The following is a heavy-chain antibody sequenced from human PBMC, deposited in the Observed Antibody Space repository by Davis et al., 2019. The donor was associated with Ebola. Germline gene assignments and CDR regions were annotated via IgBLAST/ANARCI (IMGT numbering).Heavy chain of an antibody. CDR2: YYYPGSP. J-gene: IGHJ4*02. D-gene: IGHD3-22*01. CDR1: GGLVSSGGYP. V-gene: IGHV4-30-4*07. Sequence: SETLSPTCAVSGGLVSSGGYPRSWPRPPPGKGLECIGYYYYPGSPHYSPSLTSRVPISLDTSKNQFSLHLSSATAADTAVYYCARGDSYYDPSGYYAGPEAPDHWGQGTLVTGSS. CDR3: ARGDSYYDPSGYYAGPEAPDH.